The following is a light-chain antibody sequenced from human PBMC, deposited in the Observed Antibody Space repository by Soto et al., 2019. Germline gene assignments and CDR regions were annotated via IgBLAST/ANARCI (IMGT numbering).Light chain of an antibody. CDR3: LLIFSGAPV. CDR1: TGAVTNYHY. CDR2: DAT. V-gene: IGLV7-46*01. J-gene: IGLJ1*01. Sequence: QAVVTQEPSLTVSPGGTITVTCGSNTGAVTNYHYPHWFQQRPGQAPRTLIFDATDKPPGTPVRFSGSLLGDNAPLTLSRAPAEDEAEYYCLLIFSGAPVFGRGTKVTVL.